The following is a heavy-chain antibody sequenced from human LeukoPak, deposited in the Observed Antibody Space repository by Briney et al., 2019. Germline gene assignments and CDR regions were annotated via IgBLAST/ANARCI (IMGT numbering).Heavy chain of an antibody. CDR1: GFTFSSYN. J-gene: IGHJ4*02. Sequence: GGSLRLSCAVSGFTFSSYNMNWVRQAPGKGLEWASYISNSGNTIYYADSVKGRFTISRDNAKNSLYLQMNSLRDEDTAVYYCARDPPADYWGQGTLVTVSS. CDR2: ISNSGNTI. CDR3: ARDPPADY. V-gene: IGHV3-48*02.